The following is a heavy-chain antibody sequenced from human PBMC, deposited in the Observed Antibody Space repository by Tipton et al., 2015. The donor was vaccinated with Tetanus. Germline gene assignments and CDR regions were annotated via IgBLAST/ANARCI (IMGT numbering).Heavy chain of an antibody. J-gene: IGHJ4*02. CDR1: GGSISSGSYY. Sequence: TLSLTCTVSGGSISSGSYYWSWIRQHPGKGLEWIGYIYYSGSTYYNPSLKSRVTISIDTSKNQFSLRLSSVTAADTAVYYCSSSPGNHYLAFFDYWGRGTLVTVSS. CDR2: IYYSGST. V-gene: IGHV4-30-4*08. D-gene: IGHD2/OR15-2a*01. CDR3: SSSPGNHYLAFFDY.